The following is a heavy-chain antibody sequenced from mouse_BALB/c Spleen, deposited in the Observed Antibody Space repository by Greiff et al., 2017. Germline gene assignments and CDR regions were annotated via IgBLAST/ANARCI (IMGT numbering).Heavy chain of an antibody. CDR2: IHPNSGNT. J-gene: IGHJ4*01. D-gene: IGHD2-4*01. V-gene: IGHV1S130*01. Sequence: VQLQQSGSVLVRPGASVKLSCKASGYTFTSSWMHWAKQRPGQGLEWIGEIHPNSGNTNYNEKFKGKATLTVDTSSSTAYVDLSSLTSEDSAVYYCASRSTMITGDAMDYWGQGTSVTVSS. CDR3: ASRSTMITGDAMDY. CDR1: GYTFTSSW.